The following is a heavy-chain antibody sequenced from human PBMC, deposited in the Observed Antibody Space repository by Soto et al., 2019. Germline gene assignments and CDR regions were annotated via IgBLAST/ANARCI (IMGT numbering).Heavy chain of an antibody. V-gene: IGHV3-23*01. D-gene: IGHD2-2*02. Sequence: PGGSLRLSCAASGFTFSSYAMNWVRQAPGKGLEWVSGISVGGGSTYYADSVKGRFTISRDNSKNTLYLQMNSLRAEDTAVYYCAKALNTQSDAFDIWGQGTMVTVSS. CDR3: AKALNTQSDAFDI. CDR2: ISVGGGST. CDR1: GFTFSSYA. J-gene: IGHJ3*02.